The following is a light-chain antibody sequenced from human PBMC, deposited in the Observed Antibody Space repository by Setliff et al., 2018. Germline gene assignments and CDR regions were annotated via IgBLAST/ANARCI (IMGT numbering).Light chain of an antibody. CDR1: RSDVGGYNY. V-gene: IGLV2-14*01. J-gene: IGLJ1*01. CDR3: TSYTISSTEV. Sequence: QSALTQPRSVSGSPGQSVTISCTGTRSDVGGYNYVSWYQQHPGKVPKLMIYEVSNRPSGVSNRFSGSKSGNTASLTISRLQTEDEADYYCTSYTISSTEVFGTGTKVTVL. CDR2: EVS.